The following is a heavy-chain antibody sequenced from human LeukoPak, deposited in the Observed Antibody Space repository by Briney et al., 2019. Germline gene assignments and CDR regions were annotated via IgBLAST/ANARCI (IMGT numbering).Heavy chain of an antibody. V-gene: IGHV3-30*18. CDR3: AKLPSRDGYNTNYYSDY. Sequence: GRSLRLSCAASGFTFSSYGMHWVRQAPGKGLEWVAVISYDGSNKYYADSVKGRFTISRDNSKNTLYLQMNSLRAEDTAVYYCAKLPSRDGYNTNYYSDYWGQGTLVTVSS. CDR2: ISYDGSNK. CDR1: GFTFSSYG. J-gene: IGHJ4*02. D-gene: IGHD5-12*01.